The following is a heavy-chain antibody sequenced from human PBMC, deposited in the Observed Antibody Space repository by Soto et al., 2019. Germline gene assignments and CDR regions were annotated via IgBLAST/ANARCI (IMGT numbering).Heavy chain of an antibody. CDR1: GFTFGNYW. CDR2: INSDGSST. J-gene: IGHJ4*02. V-gene: IGHV3-74*01. CDR3: TKVISTVGGDFDS. D-gene: IGHD3-16*01. Sequence: EVQLVESGGGLVQPGGSLRLSCAASGFTFGNYWMHWVRQAPGKGLVWVARINSDGSSTSYADSVKGRFTISRDNAKNTLHLQMNSLRAEDTAMYYCTKVISTVGGDFDSWGQGTLVTVSS.